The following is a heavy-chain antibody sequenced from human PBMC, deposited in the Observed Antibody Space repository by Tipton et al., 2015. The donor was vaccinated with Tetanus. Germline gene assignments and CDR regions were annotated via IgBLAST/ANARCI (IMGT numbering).Heavy chain of an antibody. CDR3: ARGDGSTLHY. CDR2: INYIQGT. J-gene: IGHJ4*02. D-gene: IGHD5-24*01. CDR1: GGSISSSTYY. Sequence: TLSLTCTVFGGSISSSTYYWGWIRQPPGKGLEWIGTINYIQGTYHNPSLKSRVTISVDTSKNQFSLNLTSVTAADTAVYYCARGDGSTLHYWGQGTLVTVSS. V-gene: IGHV4-39*07.